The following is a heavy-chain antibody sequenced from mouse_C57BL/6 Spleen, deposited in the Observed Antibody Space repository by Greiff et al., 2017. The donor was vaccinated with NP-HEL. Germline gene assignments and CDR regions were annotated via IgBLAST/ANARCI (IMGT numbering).Heavy chain of an antibody. J-gene: IGHJ2*01. Sequence: QVQLQQSGAELVRPGTSVKVSCKASGYAFTNYLIEWVKQRPGQGLEWIGVINPGGGGTNYNEKFKGKATLTADKSSSTAYLQLSSLKSEDSSVYACARRDYDVDYWGQGTTLTVSS. V-gene: IGHV1-54*01. CDR1: GYAFTNYL. D-gene: IGHD2-4*01. CDR2: INPGGGGT. CDR3: ARRDYDVDY.